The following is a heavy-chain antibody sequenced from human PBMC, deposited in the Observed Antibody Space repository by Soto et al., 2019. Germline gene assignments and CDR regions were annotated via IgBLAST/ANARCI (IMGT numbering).Heavy chain of an antibody. CDR3: AHRAGLQGNWDGGYFDF. D-gene: IGHD1-1*01. CDR1: GFSLSSSGVG. V-gene: IGHV2-5*02. CDR2: FYWDDDK. J-gene: IGHJ4*02. Sequence: SGPTLVNPTQTLTLACTFSGFSLSSSGVGVGWIRQPPGKALEQLALFYWDDDKRYSPSLKSRLTITKDTSKNQVVLTMTNMDPVDTATYYCAHRAGLQGNWDGGYFDFWGQGALVTVSS.